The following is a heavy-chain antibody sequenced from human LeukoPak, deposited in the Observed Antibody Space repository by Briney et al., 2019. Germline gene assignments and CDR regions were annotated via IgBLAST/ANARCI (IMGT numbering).Heavy chain of an antibody. J-gene: IGHJ5*02. CDR2: ISSSSSYI. Sequence: GGSLRLSCAASGFTFSSYSMNWVRQAPGKGLEWVSSISSSSSYIYYADSVKGRFTISRDNAKNSLYLQMNSLGAEDTAVYYCARVAVAGTDWFDPWGQGTLVTVSS. CDR1: GFTFSSYS. D-gene: IGHD6-19*01. V-gene: IGHV3-21*01. CDR3: ARVAVAGTDWFDP.